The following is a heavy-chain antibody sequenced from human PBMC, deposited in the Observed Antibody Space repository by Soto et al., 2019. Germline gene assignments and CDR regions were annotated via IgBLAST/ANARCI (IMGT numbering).Heavy chain of an antibody. V-gene: IGHV1-69*13. J-gene: IGHJ4*02. CDR2: IIPIFGTA. D-gene: IGHD3-16*01. CDR1: GGTFSSYA. CDR3: ARVRGSYDYVWGSYHY. Sequence: SVKVSCKASGGTFSSYAISWVRQAPGQGLEWMGGIIPIFGTANYAQKFQGRVTITADESTSTAYMELSSLRSEDTAVYYCARVRGSYDYVWGSYHYWGQGTLVTVPS.